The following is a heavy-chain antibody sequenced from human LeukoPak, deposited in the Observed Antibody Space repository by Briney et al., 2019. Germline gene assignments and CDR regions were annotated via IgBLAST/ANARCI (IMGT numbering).Heavy chain of an antibody. CDR3: ARANYYGSGKKDLDY. J-gene: IGHJ4*02. CDR1: GYTFTTYD. V-gene: IGHV1-8*02. Sequence: ASVKVSCKASGYTFTTYDINWVRQATGQGLEWMGWMNPNSGNTGYAQKFQGRVTMTKNTSMSTAYMELSSLRSEDTAVYYCARANYYGSGKKDLDYWGQGTLVTVSS. D-gene: IGHD3-10*01. CDR2: MNPNSGNT.